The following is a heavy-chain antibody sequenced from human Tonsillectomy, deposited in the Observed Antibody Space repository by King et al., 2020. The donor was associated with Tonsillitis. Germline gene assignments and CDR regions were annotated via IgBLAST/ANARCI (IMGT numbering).Heavy chain of an antibody. CDR2: ISYGGGDP. D-gene: IGHD4-23*01. J-gene: IGHJ1*01. V-gene: IGHV3-30*01. CDR3: ARANGGDSWQWIEH. CDR1: GFTFSSYA. Sequence: VQLVESGGGVVQPGRSLRLSCAASGFTFSSYAMHWVRQAPGKGLEWVAVISYGGGDPYYADSVKGRFSISRDNSKNTLYLQMQSLRPEDTAVYYCARANGGDSWQWIEHWGQGTLVTVSS.